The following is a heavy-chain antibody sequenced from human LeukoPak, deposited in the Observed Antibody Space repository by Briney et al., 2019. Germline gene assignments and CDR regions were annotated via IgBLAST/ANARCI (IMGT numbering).Heavy chain of an antibody. CDR2: ISGSGGST. CDR3: AKANHFNWNYEGYFDY. CDR1: GFTFSSYA. J-gene: IGHJ4*02. V-gene: IGHV3-23*01. Sequence: PGGSLRLSCAASGFTFSSYAMSWVRQAPGKGLEWVSAISGSGGSTYYADSVKGRFTISRDNSKNTLYLQMNSLRAEDTAVYYCAKANHFNWNYEGYFDYWGQGILVTVSS. D-gene: IGHD1-7*01.